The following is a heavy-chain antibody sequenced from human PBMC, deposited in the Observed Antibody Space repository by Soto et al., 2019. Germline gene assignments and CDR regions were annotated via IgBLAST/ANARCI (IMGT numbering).Heavy chain of an antibody. V-gene: IGHV3-23*01. J-gene: IGHJ5*02. Sequence: GGSLRLSCAASGFTFSSYAMSWVRQAPGKGLEWVSTISGSTDSTDHADISGSAGTTYYADSVKGRFTISRDNSKNTLYLQMNSLRAEDTAVYYCAKKGTTVPTSLLSWGQGTLVTVSS. CDR2: ISGSAGTT. D-gene: IGHD4-17*01. CDR3: AKKGTTVPTSLLS. CDR1: GFTFSSYA.